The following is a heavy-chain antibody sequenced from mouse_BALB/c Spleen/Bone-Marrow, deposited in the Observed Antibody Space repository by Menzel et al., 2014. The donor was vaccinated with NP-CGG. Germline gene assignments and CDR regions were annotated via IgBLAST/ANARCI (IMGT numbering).Heavy chain of an antibody. CDR2: ISSGGSST. CDR1: GFTFSSYG. J-gene: IGHJ2*01. V-gene: IGHV5-6*02. CDR3: TRRPLQANSYFDC. Sequence: EVKLVESGGDLVKPGGSLKLSRVASGFTFSSYGMSWVRQTPDKRLEWVATISSGGSSTYYPASVKGRFTISRDNAKSTLYLQMSSLNSEDTAMYYCTRRPLQANSYFDCWGQGTTLTVSS. D-gene: IGHD3-2*02.